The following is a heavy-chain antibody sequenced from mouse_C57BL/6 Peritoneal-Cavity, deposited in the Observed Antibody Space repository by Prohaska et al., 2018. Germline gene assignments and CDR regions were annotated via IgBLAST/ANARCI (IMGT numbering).Heavy chain of an antibody. CDR1: GYTFTSYW. V-gene: IGHV1-55*01. CDR2: IYPGSGST. D-gene: IGHD3-2*02. J-gene: IGHJ2*01. Sequence: SVKMSCKASGYTFTSYWITWVKQRPGQGLEWIGDIYPGSGSTNYNEKFKSKATLTVDTSSSTAYMQLSSLTSEDYAVYYCANQAYFDYWGQGTTLTVSS. CDR3: ANQAYFDY.